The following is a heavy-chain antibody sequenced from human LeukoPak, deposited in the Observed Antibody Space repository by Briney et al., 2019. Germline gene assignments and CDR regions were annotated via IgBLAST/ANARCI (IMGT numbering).Heavy chain of an antibody. D-gene: IGHD3-3*01. J-gene: IGHJ3*02. CDR2: IYYSGST. V-gene: IGHV4-31*03. Sequence: SETLSLTCTVSGGSIVDGDCYWSWIRQHPGKGLEWIGYIYYSGSTYYNPSLKSRVTISVDTSKNQFSLKLSSVTAADTAVYYCARDANPYDFWSGYYIGGAFDIWGQGTMVTVSS. CDR3: ARDANPYDFWSGYYIGGAFDI. CDR1: GGSIVDGDCY.